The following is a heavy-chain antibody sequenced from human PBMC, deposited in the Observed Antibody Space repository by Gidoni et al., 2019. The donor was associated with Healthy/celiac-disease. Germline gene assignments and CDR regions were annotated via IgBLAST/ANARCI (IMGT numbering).Heavy chain of an antibody. CDR1: GASISSGGYY. J-gene: IGHJ4*02. Sequence: QVQLQDSGPGLVKPSQTLSLTCTVSGASISSGGYYWSWIRQHPGKGLEWIGYIYYSGSTYYNPSLKSRVTISVDTSKNQFSLKLSSVTAADTAVYYCARDKDSSGYHAIDYWGQGTLVTVSS. CDR2: IYYSGST. CDR3: ARDKDSSGYHAIDY. D-gene: IGHD3-22*01. V-gene: IGHV4-31*03.